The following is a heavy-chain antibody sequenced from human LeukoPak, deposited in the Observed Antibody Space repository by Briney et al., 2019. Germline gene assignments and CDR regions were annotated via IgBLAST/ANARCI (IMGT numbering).Heavy chain of an antibody. Sequence: SETLALTCTVSGGSISSRSYYWGWIRQPPGKGLEWVGRIYYSGSTYYNPSLKSRVTISVDTAKNQFSLKLSSVTAADTAVYYWARQIDPSAPFGPWGQGTLVTASS. CDR3: ARQIDPSAPFGP. CDR1: GGSISSRSYY. CDR2: IYYSGST. D-gene: IGHD3-9*01. J-gene: IGHJ5*02. V-gene: IGHV4-39*01.